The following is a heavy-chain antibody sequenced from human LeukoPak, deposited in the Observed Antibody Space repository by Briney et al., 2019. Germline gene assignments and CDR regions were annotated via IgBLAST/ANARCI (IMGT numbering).Heavy chain of an antibody. CDR3: ARDRYSGAYWGYFDY. CDR2: IYYSGST. CDR1: GDSISNYY. Sequence: PSETLSLTCTVSGDSISNYYWSWIRQPPGKGLEWIGYIYYSGSTNYNPSLKSRVTMAVDRSKNQFSLKLTSVTATDTAVYYCARDRYSGAYWGYFDYWGQGTLVTVSS. D-gene: IGHD1-26*01. J-gene: IGHJ4*02. V-gene: IGHV4-59*01.